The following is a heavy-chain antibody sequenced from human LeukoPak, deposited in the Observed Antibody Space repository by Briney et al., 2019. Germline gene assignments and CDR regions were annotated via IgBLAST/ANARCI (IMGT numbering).Heavy chain of an antibody. D-gene: IGHD6-6*01. Sequence: GGSLTLSCAASAFTFSTYWMTWVRQAPGKGLEWAAKIMRDGSEKYYVESVKGRFTISRDNAKNRLYLKMKSLRAEDTAVYYCARGGLAARLPDWFDRWGQGTLVTVSS. CDR2: IMRDGSEK. J-gene: IGHJ5*02. V-gene: IGHV3-7*01. CDR1: AFTFSTYW. CDR3: ARGGLAARLPDWFDR.